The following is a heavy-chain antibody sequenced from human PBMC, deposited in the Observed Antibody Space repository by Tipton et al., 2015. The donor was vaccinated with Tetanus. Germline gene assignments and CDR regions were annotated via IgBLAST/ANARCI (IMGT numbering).Heavy chain of an antibody. CDR3: ARHESLVGGSYDY. V-gene: IGHV4-39*01. D-gene: IGHD3-10*01. CDR2: LYFSGRT. CDR1: GGSISSGNYY. J-gene: IGHJ4*02. Sequence: TLSLTCTVSGGSISSGNYYWGWIRQPPGKGLEWIGSLYFSGRTYYSPPLKSRVTISVDPSNNQFSLKLTSVIDADSAVYYCARHESLVGGSYDYWGQGTLVTVSS.